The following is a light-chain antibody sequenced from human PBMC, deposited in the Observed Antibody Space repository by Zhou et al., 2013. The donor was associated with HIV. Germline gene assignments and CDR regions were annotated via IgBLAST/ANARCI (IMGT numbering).Light chain of an antibody. V-gene: IGKV1-39*01. J-gene: IGKJ3*01. CDR1: QSINTY. Sequence: DIQMTQSPSSLSASIGDRITITCRANQSINTYLNWYHQKPGQAPKFLIYRASRLQSGVPSRFSGSGSGTDFTLTIPSLEAEDSAIYYCQERSTFGPGTKVDIK. CDR3: QERST. CDR2: RAS.